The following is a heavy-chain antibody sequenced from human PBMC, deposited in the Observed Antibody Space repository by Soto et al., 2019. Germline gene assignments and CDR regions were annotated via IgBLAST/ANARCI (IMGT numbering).Heavy chain of an antibody. J-gene: IGHJ4*02. CDR2: IYYSGST. D-gene: IGHD7-27*01. V-gene: IGHV4-61*01. Sequence: SETLSLTCTVSGGSVSSGSYYWSWIRQPPGKGLEWIGYIYYSGSTNYNPSLKSRVTISVDTSKNQFSLKLSSVTAAETAVYYCARGGVLGMWDYWGQGTLVTVSS. CDR1: GGSVSSGSYY. CDR3: ARGGVLGMWDY.